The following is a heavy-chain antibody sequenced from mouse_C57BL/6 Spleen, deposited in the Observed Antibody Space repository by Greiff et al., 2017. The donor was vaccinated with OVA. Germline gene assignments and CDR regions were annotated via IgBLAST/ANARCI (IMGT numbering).Heavy chain of an antibody. D-gene: IGHD2-4*01. CDR1: GFTFSDYY. V-gene: IGHV5-16*01. J-gene: IGHJ2*01. Sequence: DVQLVESEGGLVQPGSSMKLSCTASGFTFSDYYMAWVRQVPEKGLEWVANINYDGSSTYYLDSLKSRFIISRDNAKNILYLQMSSLKSEDTATYYCAREMYYDYDWGYYFDYWGQGTTLTVSS. CDR3: AREMYYDYDWGYYFDY. CDR2: INYDGSST.